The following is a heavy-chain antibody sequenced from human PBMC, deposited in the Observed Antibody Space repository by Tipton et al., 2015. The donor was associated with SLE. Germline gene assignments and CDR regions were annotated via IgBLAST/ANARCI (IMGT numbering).Heavy chain of an antibody. CDR1: GDSVSSNSAA. Sequence: GLVKPSQTLSLTCAISGDSVSSNSAAWNWIRRSPSRGLEWLGRTYYRSKWYNDYAVSVKSRITINPDTSKNQFSLQLNSVTPEDTAVYYCARSGRYSSSWNYYFDYWGQGTLVTVSS. V-gene: IGHV6-1*01. J-gene: IGHJ4*02. CDR2: TYYRSKWYN. D-gene: IGHD6-13*01. CDR3: ARSGRYSSSWNYYFDY.